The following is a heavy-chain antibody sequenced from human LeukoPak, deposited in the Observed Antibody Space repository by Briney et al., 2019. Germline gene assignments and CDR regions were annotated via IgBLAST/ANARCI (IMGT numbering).Heavy chain of an antibody. J-gene: IGHJ4*02. CDR3: ARVTCSGGSCYFDY. Sequence: PSQTLSLTCAVSGGSISSGGYSWSWIRQPPGKGLEWIGYIYHSGSTYYNPSLKSRVTISVDRSKNQFSLKLSSVTAADTAVYYCARVTCSGGSCYFDYWGQGTLVTVSS. CDR1: GGSISSGGYS. CDR2: IYHSGST. V-gene: IGHV4-30-2*01. D-gene: IGHD2-15*01.